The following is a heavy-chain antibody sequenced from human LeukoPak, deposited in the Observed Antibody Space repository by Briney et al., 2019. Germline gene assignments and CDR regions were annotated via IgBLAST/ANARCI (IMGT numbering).Heavy chain of an antibody. CDR3: ASSAGLVGPLDY. J-gene: IGHJ4*02. CDR2: ICHSGST. Sequence: SETLSLTCAIPGGSISSGGYSWSWIRQPPGKGLEWIGYICHSGSTYYNPSLKSRVTISVDRSKNQFSLKLSSVTAADTAVYYCASSAGLVGPLDYWGQGTLVTVSS. D-gene: IGHD6-19*01. CDR1: GGSISSGGYS. V-gene: IGHV4-30-2*01.